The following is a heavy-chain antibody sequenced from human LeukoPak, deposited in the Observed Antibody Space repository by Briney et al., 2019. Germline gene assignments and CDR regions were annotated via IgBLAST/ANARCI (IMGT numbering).Heavy chain of an antibody. Sequence: ASVKVSCKTSGYTFTAYYVYWLRQAPGQGLECMGWMNPSTGNTGYAQKFQGRVTMTRDTSTSTAYMELSSLKSEDTAVYYCARLSETPAFYPGGRYLYLAYWGQGAQVTVSS. CDR1: GYTFTAYY. V-gene: IGHV1-8*02. CDR2: MNPSTGNT. CDR3: ARLSETPAFYPGGRYLYLAY. D-gene: IGHD2-8*02. J-gene: IGHJ4*02.